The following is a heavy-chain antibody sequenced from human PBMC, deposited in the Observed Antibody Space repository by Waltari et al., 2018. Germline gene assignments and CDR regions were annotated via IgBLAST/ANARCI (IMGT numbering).Heavy chain of an antibody. CDR3: ARDGDIVVVVAATVAAFDI. D-gene: IGHD2-15*01. CDR2: INPNSGGT. CDR1: GYTFTGYY. Sequence: QVQLVQSGAEVKKPGASVKVSCKASGYTFTGYYMHWVRQAPGQGLEWMGWINPNSGGTNYAQKFQGRVTMTRDTSISTAYMELSRLRSDDTAVYYCARDGDIVVVVAATVAAFDIWGQGTMVTVSS. J-gene: IGHJ3*02. V-gene: IGHV1-2*02.